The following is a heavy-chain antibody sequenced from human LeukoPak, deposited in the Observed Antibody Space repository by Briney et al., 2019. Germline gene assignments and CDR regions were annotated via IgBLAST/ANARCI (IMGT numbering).Heavy chain of an antibody. CDR2: INWNGGST. CDR1: GFTFDDYT. V-gene: IGHV3-20*04. Sequence: GGSLRLSCAASGFTFDDYTMSWVRQAPGKGLEWVSGINWNGGSTGYVDSVKGRFTISRDNAKNSLYLQMNSLRAEDTAVYYCAKGGYSNGRYYYYYMDVWGEGTTVTVSS. D-gene: IGHD5-18*01. J-gene: IGHJ6*03. CDR3: AKGGYSNGRYYYYYMDV.